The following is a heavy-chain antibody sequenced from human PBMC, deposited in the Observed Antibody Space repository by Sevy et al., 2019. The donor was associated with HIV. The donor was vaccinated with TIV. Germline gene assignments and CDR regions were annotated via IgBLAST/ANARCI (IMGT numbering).Heavy chain of an antibody. Sequence: ASVKVSCKASGYTFTSYGINWVRQAPGQGLEWMGGINTYNGNTNYAQKLQGRVTMTTDTSMNTAYMELRSLRSDDTAMYYCARDSGAPLYGMDVWGLGTTVIVSS. CDR3: ARDSGAPLYGMDV. CDR1: GYTFTSYG. J-gene: IGHJ6*02. D-gene: IGHD3-10*01. CDR2: INTYNGNT. V-gene: IGHV1-18*01.